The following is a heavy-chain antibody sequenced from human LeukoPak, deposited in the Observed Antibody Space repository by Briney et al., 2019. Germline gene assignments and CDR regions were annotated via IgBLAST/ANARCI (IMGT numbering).Heavy chain of an antibody. Sequence: SETLSLTCTISGAYISSGDYYWTWIRQPAGKGLEWIGRIHTSGRTYYSSSLNSRVSISLEFSKNQFSLTLKSVTAADTAIYYCTRVRPPTTSDYWGQGTLVIVSS. D-gene: IGHD1-26*01. V-gene: IGHV4-61*02. CDR2: IHTSGRT. CDR1: GAYISSGDYY. J-gene: IGHJ4*02. CDR3: TRVRPPTTSDY.